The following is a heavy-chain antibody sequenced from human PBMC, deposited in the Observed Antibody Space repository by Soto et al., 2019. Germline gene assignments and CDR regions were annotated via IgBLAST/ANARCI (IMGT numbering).Heavy chain of an antibody. V-gene: IGHV3-30-3*01. CDR2: ISYGGNNK. Sequence: SLRLSCAASGFTYSTYTMHWVRQAPGKGLEWVAAISYGGNNKYYADSVKGRFTISRDNSKNTLYLQMNSLRAEDTAVYYCAKDPTRGQQLPPEYFDYWGQGTLVTVSS. CDR3: AKDPTRGQQLPPEYFDY. D-gene: IGHD6-13*01. J-gene: IGHJ4*02. CDR1: GFTYSTYT.